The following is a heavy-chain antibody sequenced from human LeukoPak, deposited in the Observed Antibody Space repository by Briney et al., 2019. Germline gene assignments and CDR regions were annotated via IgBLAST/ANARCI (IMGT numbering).Heavy chain of an antibody. CDR2: VSHSGSS. V-gene: IGHV4-34*01. CDR1: GGSFSDFY. Sequence: KPSETLSLTCAVYGGSFSDFYWSWIRQPPGRGLEWIGEVSHSGSSNYNPSLKSRVTISIDTSKNQFSLRLSSVTAADTAVYYCARGRRRFGPWGQGTLVTVSS. CDR3: ARGRRRFGP. J-gene: IGHJ5*02. D-gene: IGHD1-14*01.